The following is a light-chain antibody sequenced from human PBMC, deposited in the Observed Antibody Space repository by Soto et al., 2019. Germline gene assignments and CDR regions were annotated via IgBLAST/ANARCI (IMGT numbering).Light chain of an antibody. V-gene: IGKV3-20*01. J-gene: IGKJ3*01. CDR2: GAS. CDR1: QSVSSSY. Sequence: ELVLTQSQGTLSLCPGERATLSCRASQSVSSSYLAWYQQKPGQAPRLLIYGASSRATGIPDRFSGSGSGTDFTLTISRLEPEDFAVYYCQQYGSSLFSFGPGTKVDIK. CDR3: QQYGSSLFS.